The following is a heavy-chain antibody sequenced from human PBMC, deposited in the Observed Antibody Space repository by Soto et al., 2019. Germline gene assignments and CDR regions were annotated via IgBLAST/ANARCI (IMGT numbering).Heavy chain of an antibody. V-gene: IGHV4-59*01. CDR3: ASALILTGYYIHDAFDI. CDR1: GGSISSYY. D-gene: IGHD3-9*01. Sequence: QVQLQESGPGLVKPSETLSLTCTVSGGSISSYYWSWIRQPPGKGLEWIGYIYYSGSTNYNPSLRSRVTISVDTYKNQFSLQLSSVTAADTAVYYCASALILTGYYIHDAFDIWGQGTMVTVSS. CDR2: IYYSGST. J-gene: IGHJ3*02.